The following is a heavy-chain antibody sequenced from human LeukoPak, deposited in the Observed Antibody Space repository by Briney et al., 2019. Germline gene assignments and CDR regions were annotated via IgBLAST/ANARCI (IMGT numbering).Heavy chain of an antibody. Sequence: SQTLSLTCTVSGGSFNSGSYYWSWIRQPAGKGLEWVGRIYTSGSTNYNPSLKSRVTISVDTSKNQFSLQLTSVAAADTAVYYCARAMRVDRFFDYWGQGILVTVSS. CDR1: GGSFNSGSYY. J-gene: IGHJ4*02. CDR3: ARAMRVDRFFDY. V-gene: IGHV4-61*02. D-gene: IGHD5-12*01. CDR2: IYTSGST.